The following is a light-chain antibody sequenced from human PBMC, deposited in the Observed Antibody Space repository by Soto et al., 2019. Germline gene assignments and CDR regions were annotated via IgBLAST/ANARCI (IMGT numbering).Light chain of an antibody. Sequence: QSALTQPACVSGSPGQSITISCTGTSSDVGYYNYVSWYQHQPGKAPKVIIYEVANRPSEISNRFSGSKSGNTAYLTISGLQAEDEADYYCSSYTTTNTVVFAGGTKLTVL. J-gene: IGLJ2*01. CDR2: EVA. V-gene: IGLV2-14*01. CDR3: SSYTTTNTVV. CDR1: SSDVGYYNY.